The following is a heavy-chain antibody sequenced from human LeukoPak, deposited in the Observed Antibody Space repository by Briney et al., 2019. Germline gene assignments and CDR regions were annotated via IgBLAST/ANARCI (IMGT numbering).Heavy chain of an antibody. CDR3: AKSNGDAFDI. CDR2: IRFDGSNN. V-gene: IGHV3-30*02. CDR1: GFTFNSYG. Sequence: GGSLRLSCAASGFTFNSYGIHWVRQAPGKGLEWVAFIRFDGSNNYYADSVKGRFTISRDNSKNTLYLQMNSLRAEDTAIYYCAKSNGDAFDIWGQGTMVTVSS. D-gene: IGHD1-1*01. J-gene: IGHJ3*02.